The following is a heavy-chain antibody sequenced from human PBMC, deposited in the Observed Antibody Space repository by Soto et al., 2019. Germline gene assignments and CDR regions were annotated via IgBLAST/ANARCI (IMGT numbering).Heavy chain of an antibody. Sequence: GGSLRLSCAASGFTFSSYGMHWVRQAPGKGLEWVAVIWYDGSNKYYADSVKGRFTISRDNSKNTLYLQMNSLRAEDTAVYYCARVRGRYCSSTSCHDAFDIWGQGTMVTVSS. V-gene: IGHV3-33*01. D-gene: IGHD2-2*01. CDR1: GFTFSSYG. J-gene: IGHJ3*02. CDR3: ARVRGRYCSSTSCHDAFDI. CDR2: IWYDGSNK.